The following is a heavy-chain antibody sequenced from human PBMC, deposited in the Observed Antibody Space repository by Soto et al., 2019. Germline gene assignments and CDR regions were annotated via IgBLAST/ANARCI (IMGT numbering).Heavy chain of an antibody. CDR1: GFTFSSYN. D-gene: IGHD3-22*01. V-gene: IGHV3-21*01. J-gene: IGHJ3*01. CDR3: ARVVRFDSSGFGL. CDR2: ISSSSSYI. Sequence: PGGSLRLSCAASGFTFSSYNMNWVRQAPGKGLEWVSSISSSSSYIYYADSVKGRFTISRDNAKNSLYLQMNSLRAEDTAVYYCARVVRFDSSGFGLWGQGTVVTVSS.